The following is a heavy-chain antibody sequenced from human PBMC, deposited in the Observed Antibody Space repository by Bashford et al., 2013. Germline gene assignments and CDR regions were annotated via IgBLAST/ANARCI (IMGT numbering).Heavy chain of an antibody. CDR2: MNPNSGNT. D-gene: IGHD6-19*01. J-gene: IGHJ5*02. Sequence: WVRQAPGQGLEWMGWMNPNSGNTGYAHKFQGRVTMTRNTSISTAYMELSSLRSEDTAVYYCVRGESSALAFDPWGQGTLVTVSS. CDR3: VRGESSALAFDP. V-gene: IGHV1-8*01.